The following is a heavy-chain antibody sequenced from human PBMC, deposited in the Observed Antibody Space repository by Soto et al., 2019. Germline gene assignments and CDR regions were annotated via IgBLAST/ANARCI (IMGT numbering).Heavy chain of an antibody. CDR1: GFAVTSTY. CDR2: VYTGGHT. J-gene: IGHJ4*02. V-gene: IGHV3-53*02. CDR3: ATSDRYSNHKLHS. D-gene: IGHD4-4*01. Sequence: EVHLVETGGGLIQPGGSLRLSCAASGFAVTSTYMNWVRQAPGRGLEWVSIVYTGGHTDYADSVRGRFTISRDSSTNTVSLQMNSLRVEDAAVYYCATSDRYSNHKLHSWGQGTLVTVSS.